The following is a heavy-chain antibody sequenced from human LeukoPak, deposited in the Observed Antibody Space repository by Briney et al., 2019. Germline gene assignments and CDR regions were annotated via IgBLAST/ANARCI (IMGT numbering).Heavy chain of an antibody. J-gene: IGHJ4*02. V-gene: IGHV3-74*01. CDR1: GFSFTGAW. D-gene: IGHD3/OR15-3a*01. CDR3: ARGFWTGVEY. CDR2: IKSDGSDT. Sequence: PGGSLRLSCAASGFSFTGAWMNWVRQAPGEGLVWVSRIKSDGSDTSYADSVKGRFTISRDNAKNTLYLQMNSLRAEDTAVYYCARGFWTGVEYWGQGALVTVSS.